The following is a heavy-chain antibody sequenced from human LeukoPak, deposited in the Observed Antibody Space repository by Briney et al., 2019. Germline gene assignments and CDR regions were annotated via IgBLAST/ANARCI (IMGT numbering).Heavy chain of an antibody. CDR2: MYYSGST. CDR3: ASRHTYYASGGAYDAFDI. D-gene: IGHD3-10*01. V-gene: IGHV4-39*01. CDR1: GGSIRSSSYY. Sequence: KTSETLSLTCTVSGGSIRSSSYYWDWIRQPPGKGLEWIGSMYYSGSTDYNPSLKSRVTISVDTSKSQFSLKLSSVTAADTAVYYCASRHTYYASGGAYDAFDIWGQGTMVTVSS. J-gene: IGHJ3*02.